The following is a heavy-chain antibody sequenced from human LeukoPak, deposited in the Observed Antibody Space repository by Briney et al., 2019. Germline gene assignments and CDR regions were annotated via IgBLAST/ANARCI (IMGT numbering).Heavy chain of an antibody. Sequence: GGSLRLSCAASGFTFSSYSMNWVRQAPGKGLEWVSSISSSSSYIYYADSVKGRFTISRDNAKNSLYLQMSSLRAEDTAVYYCARGGRGPRGVRRIWGQGTMVTVSS. J-gene: IGHJ3*02. CDR3: ARGGRGPRGVRRI. CDR2: ISSSSSYI. D-gene: IGHD2-8*01. V-gene: IGHV3-21*01. CDR1: GFTFSSYS.